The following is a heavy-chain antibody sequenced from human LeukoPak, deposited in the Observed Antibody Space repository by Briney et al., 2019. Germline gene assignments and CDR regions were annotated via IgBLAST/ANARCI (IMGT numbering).Heavy chain of an antibody. CDR2: ISYDGSNK. D-gene: IGHD3-22*01. CDR3: ARDSSQATMIVVVAIRADYFDY. J-gene: IGHJ4*02. V-gene: IGHV3-30-3*01. Sequence: PGGSLRLSCAASGFTFSSYAMHWVRQAPGKGLEWVAVISYDGSNKYYADSVKGRFTISRDNSKNTLYLQMNSLRVEDTAVYSCARDSSQATMIVVVAIRADYFDYWGQGTLVTVSS. CDR1: GFTFSSYA.